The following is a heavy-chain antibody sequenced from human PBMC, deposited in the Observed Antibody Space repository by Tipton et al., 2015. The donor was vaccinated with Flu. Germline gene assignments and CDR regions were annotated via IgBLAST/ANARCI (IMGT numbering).Heavy chain of an antibody. CDR2: INPNSGGT. Sequence: QVQLVQSGAEVKKPGASVKVSCKASGYTFTGYYMHWVRQAPGQGLEWMGWINPNSGGTNYAQKFQGRVTMTRDTSISTAYMELSRLRSDNTAVYYCARVRVRPDPYYYGMDVWGQGTTVTVSS. CDR1: GYTFTGYY. J-gene: IGHJ6*02. CDR3: ARVRVRPDPYYYGMDV. V-gene: IGHV1-2*02. D-gene: IGHD4/OR15-4a*01.